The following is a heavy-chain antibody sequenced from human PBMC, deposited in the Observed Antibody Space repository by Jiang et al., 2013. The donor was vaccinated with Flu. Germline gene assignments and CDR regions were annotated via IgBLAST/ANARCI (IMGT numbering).Heavy chain of an antibody. CDR3: AHSLYYDGSFDY. CDR2: YWDDDK. Sequence: YWDDDKRYSPSLKSRLTITKDTSKNQVVLTLTDMDPVDTATYFCAHSLYYDGSFDYWGQGILVTVSS. J-gene: IGHJ4*02. D-gene: IGHD3-22*01. V-gene: IGHV2-5*02.